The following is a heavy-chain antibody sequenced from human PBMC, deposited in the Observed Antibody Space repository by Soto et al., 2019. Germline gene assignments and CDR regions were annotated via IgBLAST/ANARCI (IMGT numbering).Heavy chain of an antibody. Sequence: QVQLVQSGSEVKKPGASVKVSCKASGYTFTSYGISWVRQAPGQGLEWMGWISGYNGNTNDAQKFQGRVTMTTDTSTSTANMEVRSLRSDDTAVYYCARAGLGVPGTGYGMDVWGQGTTVTVSS. D-gene: IGHD6-19*01. CDR3: ARAGLGVPGTGYGMDV. CDR1: GYTFTSYG. V-gene: IGHV1-18*01. CDR2: ISGYNGNT. J-gene: IGHJ6*02.